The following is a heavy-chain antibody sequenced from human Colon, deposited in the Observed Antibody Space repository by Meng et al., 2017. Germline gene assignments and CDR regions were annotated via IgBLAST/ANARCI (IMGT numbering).Heavy chain of an antibody. CDR3: SRVDGAWAYDAFDV. CDR2: IRSEAAHRTT. Sequence: GGSRRSSFTAPGLTFGDYGMSWFRRSPGKGLEWLGYIRSEAAHRTTEYAASVKGRFSISRDDSKSVADLKIKSLKSEDTAVYYCSRVDGAWAYDAFDVWGQGTVVTVSS. J-gene: IGHJ3*01. CDR1: GLTFGDYG. V-gene: IGHV3-49*03. D-gene: IGHD7-27*01.